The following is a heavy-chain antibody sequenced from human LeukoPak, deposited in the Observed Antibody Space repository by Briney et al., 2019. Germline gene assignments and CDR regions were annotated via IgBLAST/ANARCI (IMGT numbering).Heavy chain of an antibody. J-gene: IGHJ4*02. V-gene: IGHV4-4*07. CDR3: ARDNDYYDSSGYPGSFDT. D-gene: IGHD3-22*01. CDR2: IYTSGST. CDR1: GGSISSYY. Sequence: PSETLSLTCTVSGGSISSYYWSWIRQPAGKGLEWIGRIYTSGSTNYNPSLKSRVTISVDTSKNQFSLKLSSVTAADTAVYYCARDNDYYDSSGYPGSFDTWGQGILVTVSS.